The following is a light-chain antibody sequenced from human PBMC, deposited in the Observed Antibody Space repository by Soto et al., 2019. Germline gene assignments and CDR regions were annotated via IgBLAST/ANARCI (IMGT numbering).Light chain of an antibody. CDR2: NTY. CDR3: VLYMCSGISV. Sequence: QAVVTQEPSFSVSPGGTVTLTCGLSSGSVSTSYYPSWYQQTPGQAPRTLIYNTYTRSSGVPDRFSASILGDKAALTITGAQADDESDYYCVLYMCSGISVFGGGTKLTVL. J-gene: IGLJ2*01. V-gene: IGLV8-61*01. CDR1: SGSVSTSYY.